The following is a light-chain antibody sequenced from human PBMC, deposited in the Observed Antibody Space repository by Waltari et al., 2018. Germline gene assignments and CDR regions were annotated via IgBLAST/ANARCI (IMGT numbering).Light chain of an antibody. V-gene: IGKV2-30*02. J-gene: IGKJ3*01. Sequence: GVVTQSPLSLPVTLGQPASISCRSSQSLVHSDGNTYLNWFQQRPGQSPRRLIYKVSNRDSGVPDRFSGSGSGTDFTLKISRVEAEDVGVYYCMQGTHWPPFTFGPGTDLHIK. CDR3: MQGTHWPPFT. CDR2: KVS. CDR1: QSLVHSDGNTY.